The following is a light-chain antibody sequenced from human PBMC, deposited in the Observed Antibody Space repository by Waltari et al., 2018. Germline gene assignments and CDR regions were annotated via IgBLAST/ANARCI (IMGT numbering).Light chain of an antibody. CDR3: QAWDTTTVV. Sequence: SYEVTQPPSVSVSPGQTASITCSGDKLGDKNVYWYHQKPGQSPVLVIYRDTNRPPGIPERFSGSNSGNTATLTIGGTQTMDEADYYCQAWDTTTVVFGGGTRLTVL. CDR2: RDT. V-gene: IGLV3-1*01. J-gene: IGLJ2*01. CDR1: KLGDKN.